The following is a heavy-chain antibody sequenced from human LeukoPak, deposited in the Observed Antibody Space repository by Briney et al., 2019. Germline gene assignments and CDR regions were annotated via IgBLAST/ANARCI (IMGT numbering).Heavy chain of an antibody. V-gene: IGHV4-4*02. Sequence: SETLSLTCAVSGGSISSSNWWSWVRQPPGKGLEWIGEIHHSGSTNYNPSLKSRVTISVDTSKNQFSLKLSSVTAADTAVYYCARGGNSGSLSWFDPWGQGTLVTVSS. D-gene: IGHD1-26*01. CDR2: IHHSGST. J-gene: IGHJ5*02. CDR1: GGSISSSNW. CDR3: ARGGNSGSLSWFDP.